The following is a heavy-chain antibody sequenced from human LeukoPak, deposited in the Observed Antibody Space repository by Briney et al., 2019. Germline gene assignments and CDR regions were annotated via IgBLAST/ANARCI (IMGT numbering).Heavy chain of an antibody. V-gene: IGHV3-33*06. CDR1: GFTFSSYG. CDR2: IWYDGSNK. Sequence: QPGGSLRLSCAASGFTFSSYGMHWVRQAPGKGLEWVAVIWYDGSNKYYADSVKGRFTISRDNSKNTLYLQMNSLRAEDTAVYYCAKEAYCGGDCYSFDYWGQGTLVTVSS. D-gene: IGHD2-21*02. CDR3: AKEAYCGGDCYSFDY. J-gene: IGHJ4*02.